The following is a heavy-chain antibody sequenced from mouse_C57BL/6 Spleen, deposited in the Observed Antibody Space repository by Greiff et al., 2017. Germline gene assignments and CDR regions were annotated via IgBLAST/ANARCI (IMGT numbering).Heavy chain of an antibody. J-gene: IGHJ2*01. CDR1: GYTFTSYT. V-gene: IGHV1-4*01. CDR2: INPSSGYT. CDR3: ARRIPTVVATDYFDY. Sequence: QVQLQQSGAELARPGASVKMSCKASGYTFTSYTMHWVKQRPGQGLEWIGYINPSSGYTKYNQKFKDQDTLTADKSTSTAYMQLISLTSADSAVYYCARRIPTVVATDYFDYWGQGTTLTVSS. D-gene: IGHD1-1*01.